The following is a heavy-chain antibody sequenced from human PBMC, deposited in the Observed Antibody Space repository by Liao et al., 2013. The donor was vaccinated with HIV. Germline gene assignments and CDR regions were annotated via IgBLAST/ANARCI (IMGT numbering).Heavy chain of an antibody. D-gene: IGHD3-3*01. CDR1: GDSVSSGRYY. V-gene: IGHV4-61*02. CDR3: ARAWSGYFDY. J-gene: IGHJ4*02. CDR2: IYPSGAT. Sequence: QVQLQESGPGLVKPSQTLSLTCTVSGDSVSSGRYYWSWIRQSAGKGLEWIGRIYPSGATNHNPSLKSRVTMSVDMSKNQFSLKLSSVTAADTAVYYCARAWSGYFDYWGQGTLVTVSS.